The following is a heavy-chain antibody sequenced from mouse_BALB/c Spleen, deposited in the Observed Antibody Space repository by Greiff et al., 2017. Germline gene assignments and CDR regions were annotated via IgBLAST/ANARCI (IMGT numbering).Heavy chain of an antibody. V-gene: IGHV5-4*02. CDR1: GFTFSDYY. Sequence: EVKLVESGGGLVKPGGSLKLSCAASGFTFSDYYMYWVRQTPEKRLEWVATISDGGSYTYYPDSVKGRFTISRDNAKNNLYLQMSSLKSEDTAMYYCARDREFRHWGQGTLVTVSA. CDR3: ARDREFRH. CDR2: ISDGGSYT. J-gene: IGHJ3*01. D-gene: IGHD3-1*01.